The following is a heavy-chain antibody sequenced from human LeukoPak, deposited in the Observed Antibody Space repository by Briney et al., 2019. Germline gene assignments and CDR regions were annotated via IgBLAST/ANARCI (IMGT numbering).Heavy chain of an antibody. CDR2: VKGDGSAT. J-gene: IGHJ4*02. Sequence: GGSLRLSCAASGFTLRHFAMNWVRQAPGRGLEWLASVKGDGSATSYVDSVKGRFTISRDNAKNSLYLQMNSLRADDTALYYCARSRGDFWGQGTLVTVSS. CDR3: ARSRGDF. CDR1: GFTLRHFA. V-gene: IGHV3-7*01.